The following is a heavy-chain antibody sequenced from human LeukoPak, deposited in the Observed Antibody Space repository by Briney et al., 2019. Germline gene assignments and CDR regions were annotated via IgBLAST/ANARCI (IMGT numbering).Heavy chain of an antibody. Sequence: SETLSLTCTVSGGSISSYYWSWIRQPPGKGLEWIGYIYYSGSTNYNPSLKSRVTISVDTSKNQFSLKLSSVTAADTAVYYCARGGQSIMITFGGVIVTLFDYWGQGTLVTVSS. V-gene: IGHV4-59*12. J-gene: IGHJ4*02. D-gene: IGHD3-16*02. CDR2: IYYSGST. CDR1: GGSISSYY. CDR3: ARGGQSIMITFGGVIVTLFDY.